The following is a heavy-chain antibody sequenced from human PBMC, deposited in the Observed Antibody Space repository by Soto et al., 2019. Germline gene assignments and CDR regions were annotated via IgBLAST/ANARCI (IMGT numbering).Heavy chain of an antibody. CDR1: GYTFIDYY. Sequence: GASVKVSCKASGYTFIDYYMHWVRQAPGQGFEWMGRISPRSGGTNYAQKFQGRVTMTWDTSLNTAYMELSSLISEDTAVYYCAKPPGYISDWYYFDLWGQGTLVTVSS. CDR3: AKPPGYISDWYYFDL. V-gene: IGHV1-2*02. CDR2: ISPRSGGT. J-gene: IGHJ4*02. D-gene: IGHD3-9*01.